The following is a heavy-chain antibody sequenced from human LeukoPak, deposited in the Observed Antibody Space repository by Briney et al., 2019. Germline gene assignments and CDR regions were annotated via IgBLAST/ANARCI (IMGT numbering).Heavy chain of an antibody. Sequence: SVKVSCKASGDTFSSYAIICARQAPGQGLEWMGGIIPIFGTANYAQKFQGRVTITADESTSTAYMEMSSLRSEDTAVYYCARERYYCSGSYYIDYWGQGTLVTVSS. CDR2: IIPIFGTA. J-gene: IGHJ4*02. V-gene: IGHV1-69*01. D-gene: IGHD3-10*01. CDR1: GDTFSSYA. CDR3: ARERYYCSGSYYIDY.